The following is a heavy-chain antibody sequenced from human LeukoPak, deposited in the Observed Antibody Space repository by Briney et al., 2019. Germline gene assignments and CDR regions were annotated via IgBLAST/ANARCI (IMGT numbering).Heavy chain of an antibody. CDR3: ARLAKWELNFDY. CDR1: GFVFTNYL. Sequence: GGSLRLSCAASGFVFTNYLMSWVRQAPGKGPEWVSSIIGSGVSTNYADSVKGRFTISRDNSKNTLYLQMNSLRAEDTAVYYCARLAKWELNFDYWGQGTLVTVSS. D-gene: IGHD1-26*01. CDR2: IIGSGVST. V-gene: IGHV3-23*01. J-gene: IGHJ4*02.